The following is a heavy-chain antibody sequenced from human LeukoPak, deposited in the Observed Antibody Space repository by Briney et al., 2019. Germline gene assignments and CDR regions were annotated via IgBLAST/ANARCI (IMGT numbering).Heavy chain of an antibody. Sequence: PSETLSLTCTVSGGSISTYYWSWIRQPPGKGLEWIGYIHYSGTTNYNPSLKSRVTISLDTPKNQFSLNLSSVTAADTAVYYCARMGGYSGYATHWGQGTLVTVSS. CDR2: IHYSGTT. CDR3: ARMGGYSGYATH. D-gene: IGHD5-12*01. CDR1: GGSISTYY. J-gene: IGHJ4*02. V-gene: IGHV4-59*08.